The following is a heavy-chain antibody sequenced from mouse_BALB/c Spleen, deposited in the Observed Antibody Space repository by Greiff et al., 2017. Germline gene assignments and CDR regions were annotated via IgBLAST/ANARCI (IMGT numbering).Heavy chain of an antibody. CDR3: AIENLFIATARGYIDV. Sequence: VQLQQSGPQLVRPGASVKISCKASGYSFTSYWMHWVKQRPGQGLEWIGMIDPSDSETRLNQKFKDKATLTVDKSSSTAYMQLSSPTSEDSAVYYCAIENLFIATARGYIDVWGAGTTVTVSS. CDR2: IDPSDSET. V-gene: IGHV1-74*01. J-gene: IGHJ1*01. CDR1: GYSFTSYW. D-gene: IGHD1-2*01.